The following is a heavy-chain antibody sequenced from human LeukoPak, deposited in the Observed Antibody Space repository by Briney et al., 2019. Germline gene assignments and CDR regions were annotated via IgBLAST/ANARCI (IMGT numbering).Heavy chain of an antibody. J-gene: IGHJ1*01. CDR1: GGTFSSYA. CDR3: APQGGYIHFQH. Sequence: APVKVSCKASGGTFSSYAISWVRQAPGQGLEWMGRIIPILGIANYAQKFQGRVTITADKSTSTAYMELSSLRSEDTAVYYCAPQGGYIHFQHWGQGTLVTVSS. D-gene: IGHD5-12*01. V-gene: IGHV1-69*04. CDR2: IIPILGIA.